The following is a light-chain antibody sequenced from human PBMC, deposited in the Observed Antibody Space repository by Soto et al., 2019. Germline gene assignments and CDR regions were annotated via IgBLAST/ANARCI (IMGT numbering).Light chain of an antibody. Sequence: QSALTQPPSASGSPGQSVTISCTGTSSDVGGYNYVSWYQQHPGKAPKLMIYEVSKRPSGLPARFSGSKSGNTASLTVSGLQAEDEGEYYCSSYAGSNNFNVFGTGTKVPS. CDR1: SSDVGGYNY. V-gene: IGLV2-8*01. J-gene: IGLJ1*01. CDR3: SSYAGSNNFNV. CDR2: EVS.